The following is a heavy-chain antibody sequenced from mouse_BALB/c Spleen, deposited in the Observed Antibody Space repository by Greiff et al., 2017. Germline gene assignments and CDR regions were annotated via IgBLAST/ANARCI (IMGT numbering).Heavy chain of an antibody. D-gene: IGHD1-1*01. V-gene: IGHV1S81*02. CDR3: ARPYYGSSLWYFDV. CDR2: INPSNGRT. Sequence: QVQLQQPGAELVKPGASVKLSCKASGYTFTSYWMHWVKQRPGQGLEWIGEINPSNGRTNYNEKFKSKATLTVDKSSSTAYMQLSSLTSEDSAVYYCARPYYGSSLWYFDVWGAGTTVTVSS. J-gene: IGHJ1*01. CDR1: GYTFTSYW.